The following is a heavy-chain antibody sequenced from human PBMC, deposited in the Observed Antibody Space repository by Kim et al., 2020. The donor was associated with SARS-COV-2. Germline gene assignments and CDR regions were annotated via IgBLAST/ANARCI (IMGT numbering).Heavy chain of an antibody. J-gene: IGHJ4*02. CDR3: AKVHHSGSPSGGY. D-gene: IGHD5-12*01. CDR2: ISELNGGT. V-gene: IGHV3-23*01. Sequence: GGSLRLSCAASGFTFSAFAMSWVRQAPGKGLEWVSSISELNGGTYYSDSVKGRFTISRDNSKHTLYLQMNRLRAEDTAVYYCAKVHHSGSPSGGYWGQGT. CDR1: GFTFSAFA.